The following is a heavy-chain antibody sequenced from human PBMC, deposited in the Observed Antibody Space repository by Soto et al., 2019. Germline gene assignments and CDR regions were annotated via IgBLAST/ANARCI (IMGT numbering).Heavy chain of an antibody. Sequence: QLQLQESGPGLVKPSETLSLTCSVSGGSISSVSYYWGWIRQPPGKGLEWIGSIYYSGSAYYSPSVKIRVTMSVAPSKNQLSLELRSVTAADTAVYYCARLHCNSPNCVPLDPWGQGTLVTVSS. J-gene: IGHJ5*02. V-gene: IGHV4-39*01. CDR2: IYYSGSA. CDR1: GGSISSVSYY. CDR3: ARLHCNSPNCVPLDP. D-gene: IGHD2-2*01.